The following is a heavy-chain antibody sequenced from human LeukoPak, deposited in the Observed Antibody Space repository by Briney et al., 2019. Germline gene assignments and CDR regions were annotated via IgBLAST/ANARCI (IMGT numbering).Heavy chain of an antibody. J-gene: IGHJ4*02. CDR2: IKQDGSEK. CDR1: GFTFSSYW. V-gene: IGHV3-7*01. CDR3: ARGPEWIQLWRGTDY. Sequence: GGSLRLSCAASGFTFSSYWMSWVRQAPGKGLEWVANIKQDGSEKYYVDSVKGRFTISRDNAKNSLYLQMNSLRAEDTAVYYCARGPEWIQLWRGTDYWGQGTLVTVSS. D-gene: IGHD5-18*01.